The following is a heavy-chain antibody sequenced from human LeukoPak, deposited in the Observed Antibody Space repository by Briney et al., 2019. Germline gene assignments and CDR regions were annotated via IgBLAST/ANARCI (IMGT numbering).Heavy chain of an antibody. CDR1: GGSFSGYY. CDR2: ISHSGST. V-gene: IGHV4-34*01. D-gene: IGHD2-2*01. Sequence: SETLSLNCGVYGGSFSGYYWSWIRQPPGKGLEWIGEISHSGSTNYNPSLKSRVTISVDTSKNQFSLNLTSVTAADTAVYYCARAEATYAFFDYWGPGTLVPVSS. CDR3: ARAEATYAFFDY. J-gene: IGHJ4*02.